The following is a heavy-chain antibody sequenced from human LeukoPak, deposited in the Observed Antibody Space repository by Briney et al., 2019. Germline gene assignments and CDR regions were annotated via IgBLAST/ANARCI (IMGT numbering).Heavy chain of an antibody. CDR3: ARLRPYSSSHWGLYYFDY. Sequence: GESLKISCKGSGYSFTSYWIGWVRQMPGKGLEWMGIIYPGDSDTRYSPSFQGQVTISADKSISTAYLQWSSLKASDTAMYYCARLRPYSSSHWGLYYFDYWGQGTLVTVSS. CDR1: GYSFTSYW. J-gene: IGHJ4*02. CDR2: IYPGDSDT. D-gene: IGHD6-6*01. V-gene: IGHV5-51*01.